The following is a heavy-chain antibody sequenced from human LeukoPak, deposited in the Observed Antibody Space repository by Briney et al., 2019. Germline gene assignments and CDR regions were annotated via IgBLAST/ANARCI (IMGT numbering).Heavy chain of an antibody. D-gene: IGHD1-26*01. CDR1: GFTVSSNY. CDR3: ARVVESGSYYPLGAFDI. Sequence: GGSLRLSCAASGFTVSSNYMSWVRQAPGKGLEWVSVIYSGGSTYYADSVKGRFTISRDNSKNTLYLQMNSLRAEDTAVYYCARVVESGSYYPLGAFDIWGQGTMVTVSS. V-gene: IGHV3-53*01. J-gene: IGHJ3*02. CDR2: IYSGGST.